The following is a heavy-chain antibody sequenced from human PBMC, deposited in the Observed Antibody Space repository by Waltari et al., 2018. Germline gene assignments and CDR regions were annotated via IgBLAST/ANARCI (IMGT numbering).Heavy chain of an antibody. Sequence: QVQLVQSGAEVKKPGASVKASCTVPGYTLPALSMHWVRQAPGKGLEWMGGFDPEDGETIYAQKFQGRVTMTEDTSTDTAYMELSSLRSEDTAVYYCATFYSVDGDYLNYWGQGTLVTVSS. J-gene: IGHJ4*02. V-gene: IGHV1-24*01. CDR3: ATFYSVDGDYLNY. D-gene: IGHD4-17*01. CDR1: GYTLPALS. CDR2: FDPEDGET.